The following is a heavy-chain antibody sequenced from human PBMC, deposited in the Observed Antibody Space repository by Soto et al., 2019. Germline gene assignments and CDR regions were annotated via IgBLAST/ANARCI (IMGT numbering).Heavy chain of an antibody. Sequence: ASVKVSCKASGYTFTSYDINWVRQATGQGLEWMGWMNPNSGNTGYAQKFQGRFTISRDNAKNSLYLQMNRLRAEDTAVYYCARVSWREKYGMDVWGQGTTVTVSS. CDR1: GYTFTSYD. V-gene: IGHV1-8*01. J-gene: IGHJ6*02. CDR3: ARVSWREKYGMDV. CDR2: MNPNSGNT.